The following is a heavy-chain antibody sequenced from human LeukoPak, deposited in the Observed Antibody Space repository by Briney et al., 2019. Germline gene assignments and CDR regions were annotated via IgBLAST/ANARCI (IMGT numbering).Heavy chain of an antibody. CDR3: ASRSFDAFDI. CDR2: INPSGGST. Sequence: ASVKVSCKASGYTFTSYYMHWVRQAPGQGLEWMGIINPSGGSTTYAQKFQDKVTMTRDTSTSTVYMELSSLRSEDTAVYYCASRSFDAFDIWGQGTMVTVSS. V-gene: IGHV1-46*01. CDR1: GYTFTSYY. J-gene: IGHJ3*02.